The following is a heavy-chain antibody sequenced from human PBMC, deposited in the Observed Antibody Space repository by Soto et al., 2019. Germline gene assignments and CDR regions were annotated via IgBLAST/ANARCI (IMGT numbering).Heavy chain of an antibody. CDR1: GYTFTSYG. D-gene: IGHD6-19*01. V-gene: IGHV1-18*01. J-gene: IGHJ5*02. Sequence: GASVKVSCKASGYTFTSYGISWVRQAPGQGLEWMGWISAYNGNTNYAQKLQGRVTTTTDTSTSTAYMELRSLRSDDTAVYYCARDGSGSGWYFGFDPWGQGTLVTVSS. CDR3: ARDGSGSGWYFGFDP. CDR2: ISAYNGNT.